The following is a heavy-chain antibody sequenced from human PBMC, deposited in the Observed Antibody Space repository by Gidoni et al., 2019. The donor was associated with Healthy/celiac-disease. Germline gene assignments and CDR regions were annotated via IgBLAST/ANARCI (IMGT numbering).Heavy chain of an antibody. Sequence: EVQLVESGGGLVKPGGSLRLSCAASGFTFSSYSMNWVSQAPGKGLELVSSISSSSSYIYYADSVKGRFTISRDNAKNSLYLQMNSLRAEDTAVYYCARDRGEALDGYNFGYYYYGMDVWGQGTTVTVSS. CDR1: GFTFSSYS. CDR2: ISSSSSYI. CDR3: ARDRGEALDGYNFGYYYYGMDV. D-gene: IGHD5-12*01. J-gene: IGHJ6*02. V-gene: IGHV3-21*01.